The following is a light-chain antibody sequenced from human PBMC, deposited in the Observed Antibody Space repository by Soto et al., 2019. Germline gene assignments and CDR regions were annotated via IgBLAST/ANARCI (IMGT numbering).Light chain of an antibody. Sequence: DIQMTQSPSSLSASVGDRVTITCRASQDIGHSLAWYQHKPGEVPKLLIYRPSILSGVSSRFSGSGSGTDFTLTITSLQPEDVAAYYCQRCDSGPWTFGQGTKVAIK. CDR1: QDIGHS. V-gene: IGKV1-27*01. CDR2: RPS. CDR3: QRCDSGPWT. J-gene: IGKJ1*01.